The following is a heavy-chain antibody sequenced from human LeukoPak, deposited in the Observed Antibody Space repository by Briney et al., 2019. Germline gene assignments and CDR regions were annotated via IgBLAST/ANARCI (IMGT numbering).Heavy chain of an antibody. CDR1: GYTFTCYY. CDR2: INPNSGGT. Sequence: ASVKVSCKASGYTFTCYYMHWVRQAPGQGLEWMGWINPNSGGTNYAQKFQGRVTMTRDTSINTAYMELSRLRSDDTAVYYFARDVGAVAGNGAFDIWGRGTMVTVS. D-gene: IGHD6-19*01. V-gene: IGHV1-2*02. CDR3: ARDVGAVAGNGAFDI. J-gene: IGHJ3*02.